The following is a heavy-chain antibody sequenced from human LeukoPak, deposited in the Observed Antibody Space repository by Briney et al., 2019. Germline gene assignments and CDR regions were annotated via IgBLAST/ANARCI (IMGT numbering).Heavy chain of an antibody. CDR2: ISGSGGST. J-gene: IGHJ6*02. D-gene: IGHD6-13*01. CDR3: ARDLQQEIYYYYYGMDV. CDR1: GFTFSSYA. Sequence: GGSLRLSCAASGFTFSSYAMSWVRQAPGKGLEWVSAISGSGGSTYYADSVKGRFTISRDNAKNSLYLQMNSLRAEDTAVYYCARDLQQEIYYYYYGMDVWGQGTTVTVSS. V-gene: IGHV3-23*01.